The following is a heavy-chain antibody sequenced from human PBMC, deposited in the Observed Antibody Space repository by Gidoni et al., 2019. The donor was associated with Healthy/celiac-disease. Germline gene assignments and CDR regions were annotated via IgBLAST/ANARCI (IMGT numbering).Heavy chain of an antibody. J-gene: IGHJ6*03. Sequence: QVQLVESGGGVVQPGRSLRLSCAASGLDFSSYGLHWVRQAPGKGLEWVAVIWYDGSNKYYAASVNGRFTISRDNSKNTLYLQMNSLRAEDTAVYYCARDRIAAAGKDYYYYMDVWGKGTTVTVSS. CDR3: ARDRIAAAGKDYYYYMDV. D-gene: IGHD6-13*01. CDR2: IWYDGSNK. CDR1: GLDFSSYG. V-gene: IGHV3-33*01.